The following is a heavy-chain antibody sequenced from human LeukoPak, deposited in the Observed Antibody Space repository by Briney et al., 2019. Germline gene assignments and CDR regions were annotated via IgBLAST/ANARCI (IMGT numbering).Heavy chain of an antibody. CDR1: GYSISSGYF. Sequence: SETLYLTCSISGYSISSGYFWGWIRQPPGKGLEWVGNIHHDGITYYNPSLKSRVTISLDPSKNQFSLKLTSVAAADTALYHCARVHYYDASDYSTSNWFDPWGQGTLVTVSS. CDR3: ARVHYYDASDYSTSNWFDP. J-gene: IGHJ5*02. D-gene: IGHD3-22*01. CDR2: IHHDGIT. V-gene: IGHV4-38-2*02.